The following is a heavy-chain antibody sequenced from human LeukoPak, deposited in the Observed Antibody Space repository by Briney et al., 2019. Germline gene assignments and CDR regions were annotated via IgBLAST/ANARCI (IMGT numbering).Heavy chain of an antibody. J-gene: IGHJ6*02. D-gene: IGHD3-16*01. CDR3: ARGGNLAV. CDR2: IKEDGSEK. V-gene: IGHV3-7*01. Sequence: GSLRLSCAASGFTFSSYWMSWVRQAPGKGLEWVANIKEDGSEKYYVDSVKGRFTISRDNAKKSLFLQMNSLRVEDTAVYYCARGGNLAVWGQGTTVTVSS. CDR1: GFTFSSYW.